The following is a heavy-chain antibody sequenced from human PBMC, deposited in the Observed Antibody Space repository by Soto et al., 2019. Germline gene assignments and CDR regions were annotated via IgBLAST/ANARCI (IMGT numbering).Heavy chain of an antibody. D-gene: IGHD2-2*01. CDR2: TYYRSKWYN. Sequence: SQTLSLTCAISGNSVSSNIAAWNWIRQSPSRGLEWLGRTYYRSKWYNDYAVSVKSRITINPDTSKNQFSLQLNSVTPEDTAVYYCARDPLFRVVPAASSRYYYYGMDVWGQGTTVTVSS. CDR1: GNSVSSNIAA. J-gene: IGHJ6*02. V-gene: IGHV6-1*01. CDR3: ARDPLFRVVPAASSRYYYYGMDV.